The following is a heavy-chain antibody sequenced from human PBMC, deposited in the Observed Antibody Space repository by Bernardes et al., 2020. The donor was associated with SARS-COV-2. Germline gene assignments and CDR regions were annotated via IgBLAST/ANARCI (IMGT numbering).Heavy chain of an antibody. CDR3: VRANIVGAAKYYFDF. V-gene: IGHV3-30-3*01. CDR2: ISYDGSNY. J-gene: IGHJ4*02. Sequence: SLRLSCAASGFSFSSYAMHWVRHAPVKGLEWVALISYDGSNYYYADSVKGRFTISRDNSKNTVFLQMNSLRAEDTSVYYCVRANIVGAAKYYFDFWGQGTLVTVSS. D-gene: IGHD1-26*01. CDR1: GFSFSSYA.